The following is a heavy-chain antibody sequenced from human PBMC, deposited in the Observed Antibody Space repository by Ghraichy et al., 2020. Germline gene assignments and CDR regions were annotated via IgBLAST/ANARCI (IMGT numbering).Heavy chain of an antibody. Sequence: GGSLRLSCAASGFTFSDYAMNWVRQAPGKGLEWVSTISSGSTYIYYADSVKGRFTISRDNARNSLYLQMSRLRVEDTAVYYCARGVPDYSDASGPYFLDSWGHGTLLTVSP. V-gene: IGHV3-21*01. D-gene: IGHD3-22*01. J-gene: IGHJ5*01. CDR2: ISSGSTYI. CDR3: ARGVPDYSDASGPYFLDS. CDR1: GFTFSDYA.